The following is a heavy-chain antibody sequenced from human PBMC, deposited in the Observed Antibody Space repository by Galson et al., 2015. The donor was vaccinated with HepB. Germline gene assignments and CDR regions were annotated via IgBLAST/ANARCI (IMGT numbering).Heavy chain of an antibody. V-gene: IGHV1-69*13. J-gene: IGHJ6*02. CDR2: IIPLYGTT. D-gene: IGHD3-3*01. CDR3: ASASIHYKNYEGGRYYYYAMDV. CDR1: GGAFSSYA. Sequence: SVKVSCKASGGAFSSYAVSWVRQAPGQGLEWVGGIIPLYGTTNSAQRYQDRVTITADVSTSTAYMELSSLRFEDTAIYYCASASIHYKNYEGGRYYYYAMDVWGQGTTVIV.